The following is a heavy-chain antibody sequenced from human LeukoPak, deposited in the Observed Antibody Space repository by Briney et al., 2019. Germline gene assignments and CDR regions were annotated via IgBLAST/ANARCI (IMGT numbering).Heavy chain of an antibody. D-gene: IGHD5-24*01. J-gene: IGHJ4*02. CDR2: ISGSGGST. Sequence: GGSLRLSCAASGFTFRNYAMSWVRQAPGKGLEWVSAISGSGGSTYYADSVKGHFTISRDNAKNTLYLQMNSLRAEDTAVYYCARGGRWLQFMGGNYFDYWGQGTLVTVSS. V-gene: IGHV3-23*01. CDR1: GFTFRNYA. CDR3: ARGGRWLQFMGGNYFDY.